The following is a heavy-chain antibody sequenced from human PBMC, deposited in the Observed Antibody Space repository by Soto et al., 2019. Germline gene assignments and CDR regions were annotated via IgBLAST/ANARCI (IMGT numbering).Heavy chain of an antibody. CDR3: ASYSARGYSYDLDY. CDR1: GYNSTSDA. Sequence: ATLQVSCKASGYNSTSDARHRGRHGHGQRPEWMGWINAGNGNTKYSQKFQGRVTITRDTSASTAYMELSSLRSEDTAVYYCASYSARGYSYDLDYWGQGTLVTVSS. V-gene: IGHV1-3*01. J-gene: IGHJ4*02. D-gene: IGHD5-18*01. CDR2: INAGNGNT.